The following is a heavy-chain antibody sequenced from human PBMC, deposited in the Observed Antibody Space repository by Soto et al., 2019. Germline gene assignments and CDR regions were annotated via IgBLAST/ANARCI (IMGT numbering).Heavy chain of an antibody. CDR2: IYPGDSDT. CDR1: GYSFINYW. D-gene: IGHD2-2*01. J-gene: IGHJ4*02. CDR3: ATNYCSSTSCYEGNYFDY. V-gene: IGHV5-51*01. Sequence: GESLKISCKGSGYSFINYWIGWVRQMPGKGLEWMGIIYPGDSDTRYSPSFQGQVTISADKSISTAYLQWSSLKASDTAMYYCATNYCSSTSCYEGNYFDYWGQGTLVTVSS.